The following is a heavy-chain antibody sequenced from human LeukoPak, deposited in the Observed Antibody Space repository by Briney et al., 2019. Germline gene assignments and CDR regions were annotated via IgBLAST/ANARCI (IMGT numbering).Heavy chain of an antibody. CDR2: IGTAGDT. CDR3: ARAPGATSEYYYYCGMDV. J-gene: IGHJ6*02. V-gene: IGHV3-13*01. D-gene: IGHD1-26*01. CDR1: GFTFSSYD. Sequence: GGSLRLSCAASGFTFSSYDMHWVRQATGKGLEWVSAIGTAGDTYYPGSVKGRFTISRENAKNSLYLQMNSLRAGDTAVYYCARAPGATSEYYYYCGMDVWGQGTTVTVSS.